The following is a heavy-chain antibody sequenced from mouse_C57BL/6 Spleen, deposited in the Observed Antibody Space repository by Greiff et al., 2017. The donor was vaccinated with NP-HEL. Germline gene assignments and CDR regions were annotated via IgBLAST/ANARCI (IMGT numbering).Heavy chain of an antibody. J-gene: IGHJ2*01. CDR2: ISSGSSTI. CDR3: ATKYPDFDY. D-gene: IGHD5-1*01. Sequence: DVKLVESGGGLVKPGGSLKLSCAASGFTFSDYGMHWVRQAPEKGLEWVAYISSGSSTIYYADTVKGRFTLSRDTAKNTLFLQMTSLRSEDTATYYCATKYPDFDYWGQGTTLTVSS. V-gene: IGHV5-17*01. CDR1: GFTFSDYG.